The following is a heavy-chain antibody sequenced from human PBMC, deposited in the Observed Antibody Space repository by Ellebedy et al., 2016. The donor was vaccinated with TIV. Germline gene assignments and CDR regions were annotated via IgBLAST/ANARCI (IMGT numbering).Heavy chain of an antibody. D-gene: IGHD4-17*01. CDR3: ARGSGDLPIDY. CDR2: ISSSVTYI. Sequence: PGGSLRLSCAASGFTFSSYSMNWVRQAPGKGLEWVSCISSSVTYIYYADSRKGRFTSARDRAKNSLYLQMNSLRAEDTAVDYCARGSGDLPIDYWGQGTLVTVSS. J-gene: IGHJ4*02. V-gene: IGHV3-21*01. CDR1: GFTFSSYS.